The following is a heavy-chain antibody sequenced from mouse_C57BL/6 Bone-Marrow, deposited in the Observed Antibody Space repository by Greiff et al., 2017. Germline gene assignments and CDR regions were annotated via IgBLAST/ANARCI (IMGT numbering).Heavy chain of an antibody. Sequence: EVQVVESGPGLVKPSQSLSLTCSVTGYSITSGYYWKWNRQFPGNKLEWMGYISYDGSNNYNTSLKNRISITRDTSKNQFFLKLNSVTTEDTATYYCAKIYYCGTPYAMDYWGRGTSVTVSS. J-gene: IGHJ4*01. CDR2: ISYDGSN. D-gene: IGHD1-1*01. CDR3: AKIYYCGTPYAMDY. CDR1: GYSITSGYY. V-gene: IGHV3-6*01.